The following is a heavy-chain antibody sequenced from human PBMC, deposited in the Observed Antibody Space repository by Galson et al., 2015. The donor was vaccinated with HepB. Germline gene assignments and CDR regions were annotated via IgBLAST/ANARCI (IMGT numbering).Heavy chain of an antibody. CDR2: TYYRSKWYN. CDR3: ARDGDSSGRFDP. Sequence: CAISGDSASSNSAAWNWIRQSPSRGLEWLGRTYYRSKWYNDYAVSVKSRITIDPDTSKNQFSLQLNSVTPEDTAVYYCARDGDSSGRFDPWGQGTLVTVSS. CDR1: GDSASSNSAA. V-gene: IGHV6-1*01. J-gene: IGHJ5*02. D-gene: IGHD6-19*01.